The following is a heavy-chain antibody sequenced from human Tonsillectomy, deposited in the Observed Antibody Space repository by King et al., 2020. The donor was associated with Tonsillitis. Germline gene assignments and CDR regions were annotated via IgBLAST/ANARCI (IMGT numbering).Heavy chain of an antibody. CDR1: GFSVTNNY. V-gene: IGHV3-53*04. D-gene: IGHD1-1*01. CDR3: AKTPGTSLYYGMDV. CDR2: IYSGGST. J-gene: IGHJ6*02. Sequence: VQLVESGGGLVQPGGSLRLSCAASGFSVTNNYMSWVRQAPGKGLEWVSGIYSGGSTYYADSVKGRFPISRHNSKNTLYLQMTSLRAEDTAVYYCAKTPGTSLYYGMDVSGQGTTVTVSS.